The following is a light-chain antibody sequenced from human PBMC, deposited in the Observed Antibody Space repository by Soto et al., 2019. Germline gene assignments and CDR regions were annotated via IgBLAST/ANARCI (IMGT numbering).Light chain of an antibody. CDR1: QSLTNPY. Sequence: ENVLTQSPGTLSLAPGATAALFCRARQSLTNPYIAWYQQKPGQAPRLLIYDISSRATGIPDRFSGSVSGTDFTLTITRLEPEDFGIYYCQQSYATVRTFGGGTKVDIK. J-gene: IGKJ4*01. CDR2: DIS. CDR3: QQSYATVRT. V-gene: IGKV3D-20*02.